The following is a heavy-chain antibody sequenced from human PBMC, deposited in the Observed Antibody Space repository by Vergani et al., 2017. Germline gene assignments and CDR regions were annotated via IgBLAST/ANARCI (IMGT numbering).Heavy chain of an antibody. Sequence: EVQLVESGGGLVKRGGSLRLSCAASGFNFSSYSMNWVRQAPGKGLEWVSSISSSSSYNHYSDSLKGRFTISRDNSKNTLFQQMNRLRLDDGARYYCAREPAFCDYDYWGQGTLVTVSS. J-gene: IGHJ4*02. CDR3: AREPAFCDYDY. D-gene: IGHD2/OR15-2a*01. V-gene: IGHV3-21*01. CDR1: GFNFSSYS. CDR2: ISSSSSYN.